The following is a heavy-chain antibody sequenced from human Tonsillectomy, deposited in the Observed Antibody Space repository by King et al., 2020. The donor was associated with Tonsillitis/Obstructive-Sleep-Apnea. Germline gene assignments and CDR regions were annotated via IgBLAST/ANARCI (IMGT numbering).Heavy chain of an antibody. D-gene: IGHD3-3*01. CDR2: INTNTGNP. J-gene: IGHJ5*02. CDR1: GYTFTSYA. Sequence: QLVQSGSELKKPGASVKVSCKASGYTFTSYAINWVRQAPGQGLEWMGWINTNTGNPTYAQGFTGRFVFSLDTSVSTAYLQISSLKAGDTAVYYCARGKHVTFEWLSILENWFDPWGQGTLVTVSS. CDR3: ARGKHVTFEWLSILENWFDP. V-gene: IGHV7-4-1*02.